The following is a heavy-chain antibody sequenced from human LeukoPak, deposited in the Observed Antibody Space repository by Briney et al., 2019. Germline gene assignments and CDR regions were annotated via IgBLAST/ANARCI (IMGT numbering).Heavy chain of an antibody. V-gene: IGHV3-21*01. CDR1: GFTFSSYS. D-gene: IGHD3-10*01. J-gene: IGHJ6*02. CDR3: ARDQGITMVRGDPYYYYGMDV. CDR2: ISSSSSYI. Sequence: GGSLRLSCAASGFTFSSYSMNWVRQAPGKGLEWVSSISSSSSYIYYADSVKGRFTISRDNAKNSLYLQMNSLRAEDTAVYYCARDQGITMVRGDPYYYYGMDVWGQGTTVTVSS.